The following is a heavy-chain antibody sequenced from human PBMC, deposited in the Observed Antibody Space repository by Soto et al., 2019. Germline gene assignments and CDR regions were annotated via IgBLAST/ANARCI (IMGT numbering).Heavy chain of an antibody. Sequence: ASVKVSCKASGERFTTYGISWVRQAPGQGLEWMGWISTYNTNTKYAPKFQGRLLLTTDTSTTTAHMELRSLRPDDTAVYYCARWAGQVRDYGGPFGYWGQGTLVTVSS. CDR3: ARWAGQVRDYGGPFGY. D-gene: IGHD4-17*01. J-gene: IGHJ4*02. CDR1: GERFTTYG. CDR2: ISTYNTNT. V-gene: IGHV1-18*04.